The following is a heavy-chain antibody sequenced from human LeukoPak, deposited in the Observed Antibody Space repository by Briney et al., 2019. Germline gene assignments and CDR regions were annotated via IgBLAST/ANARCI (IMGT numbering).Heavy chain of an antibody. CDR2: MSSGSRYI. D-gene: IGHD3-3*01. CDR3: AGDRPTGASRLFVVQ. V-gene: IGHV3-21*01. CDR1: GFTFSSYS. J-gene: IGHJ4*02. Sequence: PGGSLRLSCAASGFTFSSYSMTWVRQAPGKGLEWVSSMSSGSRYIYYADSVRGRFTISRDNAKNSLYLLMNSLRAEDTAVYYCAGDRPTGASRLFVVQWGQGTLVTVSS.